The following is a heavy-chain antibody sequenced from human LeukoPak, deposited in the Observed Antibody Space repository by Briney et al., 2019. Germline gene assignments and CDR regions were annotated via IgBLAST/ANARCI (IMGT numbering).Heavy chain of an antibody. D-gene: IGHD3-16*01. V-gene: IGHV1-69*06. CDR1: VCTFDQKV. J-gene: IGHJ5*02. CDR3: ARVPRGGDRFDP. Sequence: SVNVSCKASVCTFDQKVISGVRPTPAQGLEWMGGIIPIFGTTANYAQKFQGRVTITADKSTNTAYMELTRLTSDDTGVYYCARVPRGGDRFDPWGQGTLVTVSS. CDR2: IIPIFGTTA.